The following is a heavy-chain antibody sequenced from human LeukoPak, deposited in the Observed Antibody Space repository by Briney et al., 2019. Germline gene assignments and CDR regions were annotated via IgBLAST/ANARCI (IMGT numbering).Heavy chain of an antibody. J-gene: IGHJ4*02. V-gene: IGHV3-21*01. Sequence: GGSLRLSCAASGFTFSRYTLNWVRQAPGKGLEWVSSISSSTNYIYYADSVKGRFTIPRDNAKNSLFLQMNSLRAEDTAVYYCARDYYGDLYFDYWGQGALVTVSS. CDR2: ISSSTNYI. CDR1: GFTFSRYT. CDR3: ARDYYGDLYFDY. D-gene: IGHD4-17*01.